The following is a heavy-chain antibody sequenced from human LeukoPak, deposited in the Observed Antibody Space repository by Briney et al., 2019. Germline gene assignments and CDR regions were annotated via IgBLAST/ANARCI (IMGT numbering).Heavy chain of an antibody. V-gene: IGHV3-73*01. J-gene: IGHJ4*02. D-gene: IGHD3-3*01. CDR3: AGNYDSWTGLNY. CDR2: IGNKVSNYAT. CDR1: GFTFSGSA. Sequence: GALRLSCAASGFTFSGSAMHWVRQVSGKGLEWVGHIGNKVSNYATEYAASLRGRFTISRDDSKDTAYLQVNSLKTEDTAVYYCAGNYDSWTGLNYWGQGTLVTVSS.